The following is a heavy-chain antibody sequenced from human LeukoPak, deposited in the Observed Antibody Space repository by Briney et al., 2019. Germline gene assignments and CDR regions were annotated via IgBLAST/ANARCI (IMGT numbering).Heavy chain of an antibody. Sequence: SETLSLTCAVYGGSFSGYYWSWIRQPPGKGLEWIGEINHSGSTNYNPSLKSRVTISVDTSKNQFSLKLSSVTAADTAVYYCATYCSSTSYYTMYWGQGTLVTVSS. CDR2: INHSGST. V-gene: IGHV4-34*01. D-gene: IGHD2-2*02. CDR1: GGSFSGYY. CDR3: ATYCSSTSYYTMY. J-gene: IGHJ4*02.